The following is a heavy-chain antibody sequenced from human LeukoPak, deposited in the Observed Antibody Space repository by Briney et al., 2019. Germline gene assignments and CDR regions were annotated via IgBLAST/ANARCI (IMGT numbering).Heavy chain of an antibody. Sequence: ASVKVSCKASGYTFTGYYMHWVRQAPGQGLEWMGWINPNSGGTNYAQKFQGRVTMTRDTSISTAYMELSRLRSDDTAVYYCARGGRSDYGDYTDFDYWGQGTLVTVSS. CDR3: ARGGRSDYGDYTDFDY. CDR2: INPNSGGT. V-gene: IGHV1-2*02. J-gene: IGHJ4*02. D-gene: IGHD4-17*01. CDR1: GYTFTGYY.